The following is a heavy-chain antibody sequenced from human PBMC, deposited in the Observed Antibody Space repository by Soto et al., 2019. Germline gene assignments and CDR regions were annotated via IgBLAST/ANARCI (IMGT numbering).Heavy chain of an antibody. CDR2: INPSGGST. Sequence: ASVKVSCKASGYTLTSYYMHWVRQAPGQGLEWMGIINPSGGSTSYAQKFQGRVTITRDTSTSTVYMELSSLRSEDTAVYYCARDVEVVAAIPVEYYYYYGMDVCGQGTTLTVSS. CDR3: ARDVEVVAAIPVEYYYYYGMDV. D-gene: IGHD5-12*01. CDR1: GYTLTSYY. V-gene: IGHV1-46*01. J-gene: IGHJ6*02.